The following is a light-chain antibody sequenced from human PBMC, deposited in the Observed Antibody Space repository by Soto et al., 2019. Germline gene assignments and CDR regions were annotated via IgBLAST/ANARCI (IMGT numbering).Light chain of an antibody. CDR1: QSISSW. Sequence: DIQMTQSPSTLSASVGDRVTITCRASQSISSWLAWYQQKPGKAPKLLIYKASSLESGVPSRFSGSGSGTEFTLTISRLEPEDSATYYCQQYNTFWTFGQGTKVDI. CDR2: KAS. J-gene: IGKJ1*01. V-gene: IGKV1-5*03. CDR3: QQYNTFWT.